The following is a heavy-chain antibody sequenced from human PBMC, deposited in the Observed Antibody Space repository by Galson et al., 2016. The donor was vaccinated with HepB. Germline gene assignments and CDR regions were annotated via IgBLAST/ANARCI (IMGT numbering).Heavy chain of an antibody. CDR3: AKSAGYYGSGYYYAMDV. D-gene: IGHD3-10*01. CDR1: GGTFSFYV. J-gene: IGHJ6*02. Sequence: SVKVSCKASGGTFSFYVISWVRQAPGQGLEWMGGIIPFLGTSNYAQRFQGRVTITADKSTSTAYMALSGLRSGDTPVYYCAKSAGYYGSGYYYAMDVWGQGTTVTVSS. CDR2: IIPFLGTS. V-gene: IGHV1-69*06.